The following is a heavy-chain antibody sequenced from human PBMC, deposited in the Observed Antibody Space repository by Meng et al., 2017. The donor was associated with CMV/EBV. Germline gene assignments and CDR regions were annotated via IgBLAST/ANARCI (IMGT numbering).Heavy chain of an antibody. V-gene: IGHV3-30*04. CDR2: ISYDGSNK. Sequence: GESLKISCAASGFTFSSYAMHWVRQAPGKGLEWVAVISYDGSNKYYADSVKGRFTISRDNSKNTLYLQMNSLRAEDTAVYYCARGREWELLGWGQGTLVTVSS. CDR1: GFTFSSYA. D-gene: IGHD1-26*01. CDR3: ARGREWELLG. J-gene: IGHJ4*02.